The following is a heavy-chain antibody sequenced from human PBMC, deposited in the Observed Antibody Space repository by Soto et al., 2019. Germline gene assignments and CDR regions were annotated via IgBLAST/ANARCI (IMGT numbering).Heavy chain of an antibody. D-gene: IGHD1-1*01. V-gene: IGHV3-23*01. J-gene: IGHJ4*02. CDR3: IRWNGYADY. CDR1: GFRYSTYG. Sequence: EVQLLESGGGLVQPRGSLRLSCAVSGFRYSTYGVTWVRQAPGKGLEWVSGVSGGSGTTHYKDSVRGRFTVTGDNSKNTVYLEMNSLRLEDTAVYYCIRWNGYADYWGQGTLVTVSS. CDR2: VSGGSGTT.